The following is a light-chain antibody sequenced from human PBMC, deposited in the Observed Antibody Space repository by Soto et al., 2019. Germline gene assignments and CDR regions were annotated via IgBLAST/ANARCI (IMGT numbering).Light chain of an antibody. CDR1: QGIGSS. J-gene: IGKJ4*01. CDR3: QRYNNWPLT. Sequence: EIVMTQSPATLSVSPGERATLSCRASQGIGSSLAWYQQKPGQTPRLLIYGASTRATGVPARFSGSGSGTEFTLTINSLQSEDFAVYYCQRYNNWPLTFGGGTKVDIK. V-gene: IGKV3-15*01. CDR2: GAS.